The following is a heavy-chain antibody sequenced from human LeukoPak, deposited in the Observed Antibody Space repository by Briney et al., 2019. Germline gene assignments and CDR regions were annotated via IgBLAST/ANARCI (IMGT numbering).Heavy chain of an antibody. D-gene: IGHD3-10*01. V-gene: IGHV4-59*08. Sequence: SETLSLTCTVSGGSISSYYWSWIRQPPGKGLEWIGYIYYSGSTNYNPSLKSRVTISVDTSKNQFSLKLSSVTAADTAVYYCALGEFQSYCFDYWGQGTLVTVSS. CDR3: ALGEFQSYCFDY. CDR2: IYYSGST. CDR1: GGSISSYY. J-gene: IGHJ4*02.